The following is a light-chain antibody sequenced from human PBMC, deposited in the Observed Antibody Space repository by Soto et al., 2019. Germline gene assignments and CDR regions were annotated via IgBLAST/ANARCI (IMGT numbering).Light chain of an antibody. J-gene: IGKJ1*01. V-gene: IGKV3-20*01. Sequence: EIVLTQSPGTLSLSPGERATLSCRASQSLSSNYLAWHQQKTGQAPRLLIYGASSRATGIPDRFSGSGYGTDFTLTITRLEPEDFAVYYCQQYDTSPRTFGQGTKVEIK. CDR3: QQYDTSPRT. CDR2: GAS. CDR1: QSLSSNY.